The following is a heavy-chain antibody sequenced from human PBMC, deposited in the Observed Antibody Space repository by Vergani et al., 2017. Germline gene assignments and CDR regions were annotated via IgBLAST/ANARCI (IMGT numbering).Heavy chain of an antibody. J-gene: IGHJ4*02. D-gene: IGHD6-19*01. CDR1: GFTFSSYS. V-gene: IGHV3-21*01. CDR3: AREPSLAGTGY. CDR2: ISSSSSYI. Sequence: EVQLVESGGGLVKPGGSLRLSCAASGFTFSSYSMNWVRQAPGKGLEWVSSISSSSSYIYYADSVKGRYTISRDNAQNSLYLQRNSLRAEDTALYYCAREPSLAGTGYWGQGTLVTVSS.